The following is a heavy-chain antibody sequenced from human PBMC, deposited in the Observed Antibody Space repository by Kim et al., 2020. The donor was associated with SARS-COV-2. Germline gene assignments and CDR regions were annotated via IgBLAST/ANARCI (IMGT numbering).Heavy chain of an antibody. J-gene: IGHJ6*02. V-gene: IGHV3-15*01. CDR3: STGYCSGDTCLP. CDR1: GFRFSNAW. D-gene: IGHD2-15*01. Sequence: GGSLRLSCAGSGFRFSNAWMSWVRQAPEKGLEWLGRIKSKGAGGTTEYAAPVKGRFTISRDDSKTTLYLEMNSLKTEDTAVYYCSTGYCSGDTCLPWGQGTTVTVSS. CDR2: IKSKGAGGTT.